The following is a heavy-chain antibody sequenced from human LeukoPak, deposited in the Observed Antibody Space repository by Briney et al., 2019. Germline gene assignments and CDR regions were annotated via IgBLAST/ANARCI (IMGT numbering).Heavy chain of an antibody. J-gene: IGHJ4*02. D-gene: IGHD5-24*01. Sequence: PGRSLRLSCAASGFTFSSYGMHWVRQAPGKGLEWVAVLSYDGRNKYYADSLKGRFTISRDNSKSTLFLQMNSLRAEDTAVYYCAKDETRDAYNLGATDYWGQGTLVTVSS. V-gene: IGHV3-30*18. CDR3: AKDETRDAYNLGATDY. CDR2: LSYDGRNK. CDR1: GFTFSSYG.